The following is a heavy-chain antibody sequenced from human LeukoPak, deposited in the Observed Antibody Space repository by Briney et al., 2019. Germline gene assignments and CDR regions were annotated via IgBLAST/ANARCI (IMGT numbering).Heavy chain of an antibody. J-gene: IGHJ4*02. CDR2: IDGGGTT. V-gene: IGHV3-66*01. CDR1: GFTFSSYE. Sequence: GGSLRLSCAASGFTFSSYEMNWVRQAPGKGLEWVSKIDGGGTTNYADSVKGRFTVSRDNSKNTVYLQMNSLRVEDTAMYSCANRGYWGQGTLVTVSS. CDR3: ANRGY.